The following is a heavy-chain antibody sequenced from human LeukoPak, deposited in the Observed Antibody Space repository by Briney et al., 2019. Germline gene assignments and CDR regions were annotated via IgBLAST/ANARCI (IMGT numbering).Heavy chain of an antibody. Sequence: PGGSLRLSCAASGLTFSSHAMSWVRQAPGKGLEWVSAISGSGGSTHYADSVKGRFTISRDNSKNTLYLQMNSLRAEDTAVYYCAKGLSRLYYYYGMDVWGQGATVTVSS. CDR2: ISGSGGST. J-gene: IGHJ6*02. CDR1: GLTFSSHA. CDR3: AKGLSRLYYYYGMDV. V-gene: IGHV3-23*01. D-gene: IGHD2/OR15-2a*01.